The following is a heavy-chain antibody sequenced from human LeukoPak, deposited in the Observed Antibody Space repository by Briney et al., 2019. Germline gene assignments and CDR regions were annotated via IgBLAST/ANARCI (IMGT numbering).Heavy chain of an antibody. J-gene: IGHJ6*02. D-gene: IGHD3-10*01. CDR2: INHSGAT. V-gene: IGHV4-34*01. CDR1: GGSFSDYY. Sequence: PSETLSLTCAVYGGSFSDYYWTWIRQSQGKGWGGIVEINHSGATYYNPSLKSRVTISVDTSKNPCSLKVRSVTAADTAVYYCARRVRGVIISFYYYNGMDVWGQGTTVTVSS. CDR3: ARRVRGVIISFYYYNGMDV.